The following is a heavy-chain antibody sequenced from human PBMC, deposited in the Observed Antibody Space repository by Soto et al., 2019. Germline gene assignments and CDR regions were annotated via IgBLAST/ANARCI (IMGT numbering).Heavy chain of an antibody. CDR1: GFTFNTYV. V-gene: IGHV3-23*01. Sequence: HPVGSLRLSCAASGFTFNTYVMNWVRQAPGKGLEWVSTISYSADKTHYADSVKGRFTISRDNSRDTLFLQMNSLRADDAAVYYCARRARTANTNWGAFDVWGQGTMVTVSS. CDR3: ARRARTANTNWGAFDV. CDR2: ISYSADKT. D-gene: IGHD1-7*01. J-gene: IGHJ3*01.